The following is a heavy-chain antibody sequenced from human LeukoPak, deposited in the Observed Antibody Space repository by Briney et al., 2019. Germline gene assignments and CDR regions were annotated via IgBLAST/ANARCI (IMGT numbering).Heavy chain of an antibody. V-gene: IGHV3-23*01. CDR3: AKRGSSTRDYYYYGMDV. Sequence: GGSLRLSCAASGFTFSSYAMSWVRQAPGKGLEWVSAISGSGGSTYYADSVKGRFTISRDNSKNTLYLQMNSLRAEDTAVYYCAKRGSSTRDYYYYGMDVWGQGTTVTVSS. CDR1: GFTFSSYA. CDR2: ISGSGGST. J-gene: IGHJ6*02. D-gene: IGHD2-2*01.